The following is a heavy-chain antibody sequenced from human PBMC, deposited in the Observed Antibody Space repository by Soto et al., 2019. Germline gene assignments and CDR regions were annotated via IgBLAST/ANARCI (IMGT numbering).Heavy chain of an antibody. CDR2: ISAYNGNT. CDR3: ARQKYYYDTSGYFMTDY. V-gene: IGHV1-18*04. D-gene: IGHD3-22*01. J-gene: IGHJ4*02. CDR1: GYTFTSYG. Sequence: GASVKVSCKASGYTFTSYGISWVRQAPEQGLEWMGWISAYNGNTNYPQKFQGRVTMTTDTSTSTAYMELRSLRSDDTAVYYCARQKYYYDTSGYFMTDYWGQGTQVTVSS.